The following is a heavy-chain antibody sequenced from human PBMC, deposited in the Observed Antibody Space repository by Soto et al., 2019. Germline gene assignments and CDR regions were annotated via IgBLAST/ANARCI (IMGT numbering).Heavy chain of an antibody. CDR1: GFTFSSYW. J-gene: IGHJ6*02. V-gene: IGHV3-7*05. Sequence: GGSLRLSCAASGFTFSSYWMSWVRQAPGKGLEWVANIKQDGSEKYYVDSVKGRFTISRDNAKNSLYLQMNSLRAEDTAVYYCARGITGTTLVLIYYYYGMDVWGQGTTVTVSS. D-gene: IGHD1-7*01. CDR2: IKQDGSEK. CDR3: ARGITGTTLVLIYYYYGMDV.